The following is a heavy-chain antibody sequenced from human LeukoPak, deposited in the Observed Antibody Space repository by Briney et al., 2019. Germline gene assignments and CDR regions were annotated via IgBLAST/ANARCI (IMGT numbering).Heavy chain of an antibody. CDR2: IKQDGSAK. V-gene: IGHV3-7*03. Sequence: GGSLRLSCAASGFTFSSYWMSWVRQAPGKGLEWVANIKQDGSAKYYVDSVKGRFTISRDNAKNSLYLQMGSLRAEDTAVYFCAKTVRFRSGLGYFNHWGQGALVTVSS. J-gene: IGHJ4*02. D-gene: IGHD3-3*01. CDR3: AKTVRFRSGLGYFNH. CDR1: GFTFSSYW.